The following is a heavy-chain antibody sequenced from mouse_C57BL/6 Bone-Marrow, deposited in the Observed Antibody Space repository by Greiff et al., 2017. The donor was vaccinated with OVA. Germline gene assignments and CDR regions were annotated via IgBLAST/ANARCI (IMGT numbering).Heavy chain of an antibody. CDR2: IHPNSGST. CDR3: ARSQKDGNWYFDV. V-gene: IGHV1-64*01. CDR1: GYTFTSYW. J-gene: IGHJ1*03. D-gene: IGHD1-1*01. Sequence: QVQLQQPGAELVKPGASVTLSCKASGYTFTSYWMHWVKQRPGQGLEWIGMIHPNSGSTNYNEKFKSKATLTVDKSSSTAYMQLSSLTSEDSAVYYCARSQKDGNWYFDVWGTGTTVTVSS.